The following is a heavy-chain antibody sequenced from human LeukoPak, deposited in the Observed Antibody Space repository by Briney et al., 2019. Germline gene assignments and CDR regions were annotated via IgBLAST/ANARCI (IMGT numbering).Heavy chain of an antibody. J-gene: IGHJ4*02. CDR3: ARPKWGVTEVYFDY. CDR2: IIPIFGTA. D-gene: IGHD2-21*02. Sequence: SVKVSCKASGGTFSSYAISWVRQAPGQGLEWMGGIIPIFGTANYAQKFQGRVTITADESTSTAYMELGSLRSEDTAVYYCARPKWGVTEVYFDYWGQGTLVTVSS. V-gene: IGHV1-69*13. CDR1: GGTFSSYA.